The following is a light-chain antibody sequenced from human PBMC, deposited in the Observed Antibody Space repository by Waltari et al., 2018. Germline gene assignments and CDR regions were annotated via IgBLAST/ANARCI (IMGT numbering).Light chain of an antibody. CDR3: CSYAGSTTWV. CDR1: SRDVGSYNL. Sequence: QSALTQPASVSGSPGQSITIPCTGTSRDVGSYNLFPWYQQHPGKAPKLMIYEVTKRPSGVSNRFSGSKSGNTASLTISGLQAEDEADYYCCSYAGSTTWVFGGGTKLTVL. J-gene: IGLJ3*02. V-gene: IGLV2-23*02. CDR2: EVT.